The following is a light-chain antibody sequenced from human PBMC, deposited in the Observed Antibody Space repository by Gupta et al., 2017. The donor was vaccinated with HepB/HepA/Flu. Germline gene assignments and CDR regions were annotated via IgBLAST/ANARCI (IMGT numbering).Light chain of an antibody. CDR1: QSITNR. J-gene: IGKJ5*01. CDR3: QHYSDGPIT. V-gene: IGKV3-15*01. CDR2: GAS. Sequence: EIVMTQSPATLSVSPGERATLSCRASQSITNRLAWYQLKPGRAPRLLIYGASTRATGVPARFSGSGSGTEFTLTITSLQSEDFALYSCQHYSDGPITFGQGTRLEIK.